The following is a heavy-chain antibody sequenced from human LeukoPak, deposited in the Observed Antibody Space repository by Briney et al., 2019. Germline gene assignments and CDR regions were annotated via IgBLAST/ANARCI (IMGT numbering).Heavy chain of an antibody. CDR1: GGSISSNSYY. CDR3: ARGFGAYGVNPFHFDS. Sequence: SETLSLTCTVSGGSISSNSYYWGWIRQPPGKGLEWIGSIYHSGVTYYNPSLKSRVTISVDTSRHRFSLNLTSVTAADTAVHYCARGFGAYGVNPFHFDSWGPGTLVSVSS. V-gene: IGHV4-39*02. J-gene: IGHJ4*02. D-gene: IGHD4-23*01. CDR2: IYHSGVT.